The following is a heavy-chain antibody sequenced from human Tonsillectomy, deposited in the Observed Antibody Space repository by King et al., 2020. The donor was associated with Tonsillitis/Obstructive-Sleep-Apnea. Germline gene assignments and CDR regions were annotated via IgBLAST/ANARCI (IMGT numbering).Heavy chain of an antibody. Sequence: VQLVESGGGLVQPGESLRLSCAASGFTFSDHYMDWVRQAPGKGLEWVGRTKNNANSYTTEYAASVKGRFTISRDDSEKSLYLQMNSLKTEDTAVYYCARGGIADYYSGLDVWGQGTTVTVSS. CDR3: ARGGIADYYSGLDV. J-gene: IGHJ6*02. CDR1: GFTFSDHY. D-gene: IGHD6-13*01. V-gene: IGHV3-72*01. CDR2: TKNNANSYTT.